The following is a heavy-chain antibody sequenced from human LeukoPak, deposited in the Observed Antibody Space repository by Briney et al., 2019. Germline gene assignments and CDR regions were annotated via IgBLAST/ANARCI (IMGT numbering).Heavy chain of an antibody. CDR3: AKDNEEHYYYYGMDV. D-gene: IGHD1-1*01. CDR2: ISYDGSNK. J-gene: IGHJ6*02. CDR1: GFTFSGYG. Sequence: GGSLRLSCAASGFTFSGYGMHWVRQAPGKGLEWVAVISYDGSNKYYADSVKGRFTISRDNSKNTLYLQMNSLRAEDTAVYYCAKDNEEHYYYYGMDVWGQGTTVTVSS. V-gene: IGHV3-30*18.